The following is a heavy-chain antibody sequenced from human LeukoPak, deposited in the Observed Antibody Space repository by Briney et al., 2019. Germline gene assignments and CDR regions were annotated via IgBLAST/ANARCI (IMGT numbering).Heavy chain of an antibody. V-gene: IGHV3-23*01. D-gene: IGHD2-15*01. CDR3: AKAPSGYLGGWFDP. CDR2: ISGSGGST. CDR1: GFTFSSYA. Sequence: PGGSLRLSCAASGFTFSSYAMSWVRQAPGKGLEWVSAISGSGGSTYYADSVKGRFTISRDNSKNTLDLQMNSLRAEDTAVYYCAKAPSGYLGGWFDPWAREPWSPSPQ. J-gene: IGHJ5*02.